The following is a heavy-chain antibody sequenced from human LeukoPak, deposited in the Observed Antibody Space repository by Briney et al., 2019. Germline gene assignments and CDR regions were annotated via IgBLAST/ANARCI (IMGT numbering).Heavy chain of an antibody. J-gene: IGHJ4*02. V-gene: IGHV4-59*01. CDR2: IYYSGST. CDR1: GGSISSYY. D-gene: IGHD3-22*01. Sequence: SETLSLTCTVSGGSISSYYWSRIRQPPGKGLEWIGYIYYSGSTNYNPSLKSRVTISVDTSKNQFSLKLSSVTAADTAVYYCARGNYYDSSFDYWGQGTLVTVSS. CDR3: ARGNYYDSSFDY.